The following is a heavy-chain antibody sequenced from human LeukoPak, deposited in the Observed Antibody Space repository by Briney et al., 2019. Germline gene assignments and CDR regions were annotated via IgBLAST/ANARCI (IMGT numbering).Heavy chain of an antibody. Sequence: GGSLRLSCAASGFTFSSYSMNWVRQAPGKGLEWVSFISTSSSYIYYADSVKGRFTISRDNARNSLYLHMNGLRAEDTAVYYCARDNWIEAHYFDYWGQGTLVTVSS. CDR2: ISTSSSYI. CDR3: ARDNWIEAHYFDY. D-gene: IGHD1-20*01. CDR1: GFTFSSYS. V-gene: IGHV3-21*01. J-gene: IGHJ4*02.